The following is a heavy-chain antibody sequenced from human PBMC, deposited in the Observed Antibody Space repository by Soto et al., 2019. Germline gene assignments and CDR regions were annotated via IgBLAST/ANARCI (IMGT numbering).Heavy chain of an antibody. CDR3: ARSYGSGSYHWFDP. CDR1: GYTFTAFP. CDR2: INTANGDT. J-gene: IGHJ5*02. V-gene: IGHV1-3*04. Sequence: QVQLVQSGAEVKKPGASVKLSCEASGYTFTAFPIHWVRQAPGRSPEWMGWINTANGDTKYSQKFQGRVTMTRDTSISTAYMELSRLRSDDTAVYYCARSYGSGSYHWFDPWGQGTLVTVSS. D-gene: IGHD3-10*01.